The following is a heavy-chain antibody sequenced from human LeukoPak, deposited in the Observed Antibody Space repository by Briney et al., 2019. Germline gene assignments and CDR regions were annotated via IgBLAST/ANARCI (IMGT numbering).Heavy chain of an antibody. CDR2: ISGSGADT. J-gene: IGHJ3*02. Sequence: GGSLRLSCATSKFNFYNYGMTWVRQAPGKGLEWVSSISGSGADTQYAASVQGRFTISRDNSKNTLYLQMNSLRVEDTAVYFCAKDPNGDYIGTFDIWGQGTMVTVS. V-gene: IGHV3-23*01. D-gene: IGHD4-17*01. CDR3: AKDPNGDYIGTFDI. CDR1: KFNFYNYG.